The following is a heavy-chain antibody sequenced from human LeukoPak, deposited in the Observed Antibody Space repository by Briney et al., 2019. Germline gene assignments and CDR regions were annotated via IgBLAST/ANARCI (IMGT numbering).Heavy chain of an antibody. Sequence: SVKVSCKASGGTFSSYAISWVRQAPGQGLEWMGRIIPILGIANYAQKFQGRVTITADESTSTAYMELSSLRSEDTAVYYCARDGGTVTTGYYYGMDVWGQGTTVTVSS. D-gene: IGHD4-17*01. CDR3: ARDGGTVTTGYYYGMDV. CDR1: GGTFSSYA. J-gene: IGHJ6*02. CDR2: IIPILGIA. V-gene: IGHV1-69*04.